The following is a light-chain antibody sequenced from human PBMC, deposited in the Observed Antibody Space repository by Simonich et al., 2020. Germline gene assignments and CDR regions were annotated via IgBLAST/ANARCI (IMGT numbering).Light chain of an antibody. CDR2: AAS. Sequence: DIQMTQSPSSLSASVGDSVTITCRASQSISSYLNWYQQKPGKAPKFLIYAASSLHSGVPSRFSGSGAGTDFTLTISSLQPEDFATYYCQQSYSTPLTFGGGTKVEIK. J-gene: IGKJ4*01. V-gene: IGKV1-39*01. CDR3: QQSYSTPLT. CDR1: QSISSY.